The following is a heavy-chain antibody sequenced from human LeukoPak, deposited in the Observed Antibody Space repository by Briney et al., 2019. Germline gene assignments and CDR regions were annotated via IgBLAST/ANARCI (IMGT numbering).Heavy chain of an antibody. V-gene: IGHV1-3*01. CDR1: GYTFTSYA. CDR3: ARVPHNHDLWFGAGGYFDY. D-gene: IGHD3-10*01. Sequence: ASVKVSCKASGYTFTSYAMHWVRQAPGQSLEWLGWINADNGNRKYSQKFQGRVTITRDTSASTAYMEQSSPRSEDTAVYSCARVPHNHDLWFGAGGYFDYWGQGTLVTVSS. CDR2: INADNGNR. J-gene: IGHJ4*02.